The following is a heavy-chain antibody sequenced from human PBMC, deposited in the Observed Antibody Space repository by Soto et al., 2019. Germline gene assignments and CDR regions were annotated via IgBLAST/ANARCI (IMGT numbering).Heavy chain of an antibody. CDR2: ISAYNGNT. D-gene: IGHD3-3*01. V-gene: IGHV1-18*01. J-gene: IGHJ6*03. CDR1: GYTFTSYG. Sequence: GASVKVSCKASGYTFTSYGISWVRQAPGQGLEWMGWISAYNGNTNYAQKHQGRVTMTTDTSTSTAYMELRSLRSDDTAVYYCARGRFLEWLSNHYYYMDVWGKGTTVTVSS. CDR3: ARGRFLEWLSNHYYYMDV.